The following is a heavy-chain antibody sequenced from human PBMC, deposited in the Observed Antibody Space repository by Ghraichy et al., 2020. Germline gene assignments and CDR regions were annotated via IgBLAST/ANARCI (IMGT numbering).Heavy chain of an antibody. J-gene: IGHJ5*02. Sequence: SETLSLTCTVSGGSVSSGIYYWSWIRQPPGKGLVWIGYIYYSGSTNYNPPLKSRVTISVDTSKNQFSLKLSSVTAADTAVYYCARDLMAAASQRFDPWGQGTLVTVSS. CDR1: GGSVSSGIYY. D-gene: IGHD6-13*01. CDR3: ARDLMAAASQRFDP. V-gene: IGHV4-61*01. CDR2: IYYSGST.